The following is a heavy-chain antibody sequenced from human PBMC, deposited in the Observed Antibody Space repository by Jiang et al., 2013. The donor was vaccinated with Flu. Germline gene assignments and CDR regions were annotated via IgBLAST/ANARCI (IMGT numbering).Heavy chain of an antibody. J-gene: IGHJ4*02. Sequence: QLLESGGGVVQPGRSLRLSCAASGFTFSSYGMHWVRQAPGKGLEWVAVISYDGSNKYYADSVKGRFTISRDNSKNTLYLQMNSLRAEDTAVYYCAKDLAAAGDYWGQGTLVTVSS. CDR2: ISYDGSNK. D-gene: IGHD6-13*01. V-gene: IGHV3-30*18. CDR3: AKDLAAAGDY. CDR1: GFTFSSYG.